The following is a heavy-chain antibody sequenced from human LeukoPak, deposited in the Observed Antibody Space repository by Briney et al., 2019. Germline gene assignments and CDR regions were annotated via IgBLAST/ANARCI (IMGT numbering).Heavy chain of an antibody. CDR1: GYTFTSYD. Sequence: GASVKVSCKASGYTFTSYDINWVRQATGQGLEWMGWMNPNSGNTGYAQKFQGRVTITRITSISTAYMELSSLRSEDTAVYYCAVIGSLSNYYYMDVWGKGTTVTVSS. CDR2: MNPNSGNT. V-gene: IGHV1-8*03. D-gene: IGHD2/OR15-2a*01. J-gene: IGHJ6*03. CDR3: AVIGSLSNYYYMDV.